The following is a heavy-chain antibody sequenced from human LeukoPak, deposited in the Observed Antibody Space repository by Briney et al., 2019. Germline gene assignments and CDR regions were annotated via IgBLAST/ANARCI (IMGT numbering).Heavy chain of an antibody. J-gene: IGHJ3*02. Sequence: NPGGSLRLSCAASGFTFSSYSMNWVRQAPGKGLEWVSSISSSSSYIYYADSVKGRFTTSRDNAKNSLYLQMNSLRAEDTAVYYCAIAGIAAAGPKGNAFDIWGQGTMVTVSS. CDR2: ISSSSSYI. CDR1: GFTFSSYS. CDR3: AIAGIAAAGPKGNAFDI. V-gene: IGHV3-21*01. D-gene: IGHD6-13*01.